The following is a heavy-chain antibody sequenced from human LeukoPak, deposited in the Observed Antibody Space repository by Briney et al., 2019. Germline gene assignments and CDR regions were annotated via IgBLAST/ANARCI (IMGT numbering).Heavy chain of an antibody. J-gene: IGHJ3*02. Sequence: PGRSLRLSCSASALTAIIYSMNSVRHGPRKRLEWVSYISSSCSTIYYTDSVKGRFTISRDNAKNALYLRMNSLRGEDTAVYYCEREISTGEAFDIWGQGTKVTVSS. D-gene: IGHD2/OR15-2a*01. CDR1: ALTAIIYS. CDR3: EREISTGEAFDI. V-gene: IGHV3-48*01. CDR2: ISSSCSTI.